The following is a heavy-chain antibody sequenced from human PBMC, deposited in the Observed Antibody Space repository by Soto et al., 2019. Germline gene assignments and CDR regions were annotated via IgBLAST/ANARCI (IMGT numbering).Heavy chain of an antibody. V-gene: IGHV4-34*01. J-gene: IGHJ4*02. Sequence: PSETLSLTCAVYGGSFSGYYWSWIRQPPGKGLEWIGEINHSGSTNYNPSLKSRVTISVDTSKNQFSLKLSSVTAADTAVYYCARRILGYCSGGSCGFDYWGQGTLVT. CDR2: INHSGST. D-gene: IGHD2-15*01. CDR3: ARRILGYCSGGSCGFDY. CDR1: GGSFSGYY.